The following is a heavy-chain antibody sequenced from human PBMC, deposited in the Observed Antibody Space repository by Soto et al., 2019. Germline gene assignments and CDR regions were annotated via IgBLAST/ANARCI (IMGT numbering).Heavy chain of an antibody. Sequence: EVQLVESGGGLVQPGSSLRLSCAASGFTFDDYAMHWVRQAPGKGLEWVSGISWNSGSIGYADSVKGRFTISRDNAKNSLYLQMNSLRAEDTALYYCAKHIRNYYYYYMDVWSKGTTVTVSS. CDR3: AKHIRNYYYYYMDV. V-gene: IGHV3-9*01. D-gene: IGHD3-3*01. CDR1: GFTFDDYA. CDR2: ISWNSGSI. J-gene: IGHJ6*03.